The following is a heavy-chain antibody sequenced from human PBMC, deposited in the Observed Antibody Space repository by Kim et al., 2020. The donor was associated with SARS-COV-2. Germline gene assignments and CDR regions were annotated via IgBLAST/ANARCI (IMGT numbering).Heavy chain of an antibody. D-gene: IGHD6-19*01. CDR1: GFTLSNYA. J-gene: IGHJ4*02. CDR3: AKSLYGAVAAN. V-gene: IGHV3-23*01. Sequence: GGSLRLSCAASGFTLSNYAMSWVRQAPGNGLEWVSASSGSGSSTYSADSVKGRFTISRDNSKNTLYLQMNSLRAEDTAVYFCAKSLYGAVAANWGQGTLVTVSS. CDR2: SSGSGSST.